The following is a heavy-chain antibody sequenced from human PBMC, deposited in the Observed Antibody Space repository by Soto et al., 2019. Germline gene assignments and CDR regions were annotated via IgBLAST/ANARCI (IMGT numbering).Heavy chain of an antibody. CDR1: GFTFNTYT. J-gene: IGHJ4*02. D-gene: IGHD3-10*01. CDR2: ISSSSSYI. CDR3: ASLSRFALDY. Sequence: GGSLRLSCAASGFTFNTYTMNWVRQAPGKGLEWVSSISSSSSYIYYTDSVKGRFTISRDNAKNSLYLQMNSLRAEDTAVYYCASLSRFALDYWGQGTLVTVSS. V-gene: IGHV3-21*01.